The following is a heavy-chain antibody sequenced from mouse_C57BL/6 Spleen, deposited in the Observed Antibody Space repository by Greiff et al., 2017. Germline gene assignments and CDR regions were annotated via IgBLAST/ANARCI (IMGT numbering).Heavy chain of an antibody. Sequence: QVQLQQPGAELVRPGTSVKLSCKASGYTFTSYWMHWVKQRPGQGLEWIGVIDPSDSYTNYNQKFKGKATLTVDTSSSTAYMQLSSLTSEDSAVYYCAREGYSNYGENAMDYWGQGTSVTVSS. CDR3: AREGYSNYGENAMDY. D-gene: IGHD2-5*01. V-gene: IGHV1-59*01. J-gene: IGHJ4*01. CDR2: IDPSDSYT. CDR1: GYTFTSYW.